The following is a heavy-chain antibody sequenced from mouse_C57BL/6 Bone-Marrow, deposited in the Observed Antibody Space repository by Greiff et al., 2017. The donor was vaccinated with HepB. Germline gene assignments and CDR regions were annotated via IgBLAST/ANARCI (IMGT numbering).Heavy chain of an antibody. J-gene: IGHJ1*03. Sequence: VQLKESGPVLVKPGASVKMSCKASGYTFTDYYMNWVKQSHGKSLEWIGGINPYNGGTSYNQKFKGKATLTVDKSSSTAYMELNSLTSEDSAVYYCARPVVAPHWYFYVWGTGTTVTVSS. CDR2: INPYNGGT. V-gene: IGHV1-19*01. CDR3: ARPVVAPHWYFYV. D-gene: IGHD1-1*01. CDR1: GYTFTDYY.